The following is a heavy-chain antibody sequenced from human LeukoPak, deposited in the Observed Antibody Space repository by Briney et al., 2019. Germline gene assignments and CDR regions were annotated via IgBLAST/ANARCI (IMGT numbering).Heavy chain of an antibody. CDR1: GYTFTSYG. CDR2: ISAYNGNT. V-gene: IGHV1-18*01. D-gene: IGHD4-17*01. J-gene: IGHJ4*02. CDR3: ARDDYGDRGDY. Sequence: ASVKVSCKASGYTFTSYGISWVRQAPGQGLEWMGWISAYNGNTNYAQKLQGRVTMTRNTSISTAYMELSSLRSEDTAVYYCARDDYGDRGDYWGQGTLVTVSS.